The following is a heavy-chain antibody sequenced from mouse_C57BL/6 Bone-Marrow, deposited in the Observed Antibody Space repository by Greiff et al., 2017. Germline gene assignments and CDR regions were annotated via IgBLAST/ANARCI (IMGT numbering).Heavy chain of an antibody. CDR1: GYTFTSYW. J-gene: IGHJ4*01. CDR3: ARDRQLRPYYAMDD. D-gene: IGHD3-2*02. CDR2: ITPSSGYT. V-gene: IGHV1-7*01. Sequence: QVQLQQSGAELAKPGASVKLSCKASGYTFTSYWMHWVKQRPGQGLAWIGYITPSSGYTKYNQKFKDKATLTADKSSSTAYMQLSSLTYEDSAVYYCARDRQLRPYYAMDDWGQGTSVTVSS.